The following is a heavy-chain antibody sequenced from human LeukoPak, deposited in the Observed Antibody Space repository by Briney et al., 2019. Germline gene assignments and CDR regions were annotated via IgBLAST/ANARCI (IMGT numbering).Heavy chain of an antibody. J-gene: IGHJ4*02. D-gene: IGHD3-10*01. V-gene: IGHV3-21*01. Sequence: GGSLRLSCAASGFTFSSYSMNWVRQAPGKGLEWVSSISSSSSYIYYADSVKGRFTISRDNAKNSLYLQMTSLRAEDTAVYYCVEGSGINFDYWGQGTLAIVSS. CDR3: VEGSGINFDY. CDR1: GFTFSSYS. CDR2: ISSSSSYI.